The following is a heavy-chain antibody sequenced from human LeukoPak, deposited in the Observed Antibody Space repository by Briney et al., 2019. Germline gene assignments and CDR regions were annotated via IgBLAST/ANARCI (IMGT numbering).Heavy chain of an antibody. CDR3: ATEKGDSPDY. D-gene: IGHD3-16*01. V-gene: IGHV3-23*01. J-gene: IGHJ4*02. CDR2: ITATGDTA. Sequence: GGSLRLSCVASGFTFTKCAMSWIRQAPGKGLEWVAIITATGDTAFYTDSLKGRFAISRDNPKNTLYLQMNSLRADDTAVYYCATEKGDSPDYWGQGTLVTVSS. CDR1: GFTFTKCA.